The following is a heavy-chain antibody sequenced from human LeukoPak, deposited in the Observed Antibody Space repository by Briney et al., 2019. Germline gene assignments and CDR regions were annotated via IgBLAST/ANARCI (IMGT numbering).Heavy chain of an antibody. Sequence: GSLRLSCAASGFTFSSYAMSWVRQAPGKGLEWVSAISGSGGSTYYADSVKGRFTISRGNSKNTLYLQMNSLRAEDTAVYYCAKELNYYDSSGSDFSFDYWGQGTLVTVSS. CDR1: GFTFSSYA. D-gene: IGHD3-22*01. CDR3: AKELNYYDSSGSDFSFDY. CDR2: ISGSGGST. V-gene: IGHV3-23*01. J-gene: IGHJ4*02.